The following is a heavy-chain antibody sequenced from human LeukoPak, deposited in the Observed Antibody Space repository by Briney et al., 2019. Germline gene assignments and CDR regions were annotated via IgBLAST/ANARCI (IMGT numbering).Heavy chain of an antibody. CDR1: GFTLSSHE. CDR2: ISSSGSII. V-gene: IGHV3-48*03. Sequence: GGSLRLSCAASGFTLSSHEMNWVRQAPGKGLEWVSYISSSGSIIYYADSVKGRFTISRDNAKNSLYLQMNSLRAEDTAVYYCARDQRGKYSSSPYWGQGTLVTVSS. D-gene: IGHD6-13*01. J-gene: IGHJ4*02. CDR3: ARDQRGKYSSSPY.